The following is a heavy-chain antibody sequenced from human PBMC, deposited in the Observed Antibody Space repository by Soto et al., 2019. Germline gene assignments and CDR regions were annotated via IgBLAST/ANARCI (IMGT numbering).Heavy chain of an antibody. CDR1: GFSVSRNY. J-gene: IGHJ4*02. D-gene: IGHD3-10*01. Sequence: QLVETGGGLIQRGTSLTLSCAASGFSVSRNYMNWVRQAPGKGLEWVSFVYSGGATFYADSVKGRFILSRDDSQNTMYLQMNNLRAEDTAVYYCARVPGRLWGRGTLVTVAS. V-gene: IGHV3-53*02. CDR3: ARVPGRL. CDR2: VYSGGAT.